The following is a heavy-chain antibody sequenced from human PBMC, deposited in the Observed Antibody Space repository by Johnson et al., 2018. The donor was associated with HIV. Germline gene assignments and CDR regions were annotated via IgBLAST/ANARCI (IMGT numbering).Heavy chain of an antibody. D-gene: IGHD4-11*01. CDR1: GFTFSNYG. J-gene: IGHJ3*02. V-gene: IGHV3-30*02. CDR3: AKETRDSRSAFDI. Sequence: QVQLVESGGGVVRPGRSLRLSCVVSGFTFSNYGIHWVRQAPGKGLEWVTFIQFDGSHKYSADFVKGRFTISRDTSKKSVFLQMNSLRPEDTAVYYCAKETRDSRSAFDIWGQGTLVTVSS. CDR2: IQFDGSHK.